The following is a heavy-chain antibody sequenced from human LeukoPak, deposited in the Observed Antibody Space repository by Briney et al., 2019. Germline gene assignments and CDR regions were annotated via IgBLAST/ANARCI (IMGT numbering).Heavy chain of an antibody. J-gene: IGHJ4*02. CDR2: INHSGST. CDR3: ASSTANYYDSSGYYQTTGGVDY. Sequence: SETLSLTCTVSGGSISSYYWSWIRQPPGEGLEWIGEINHSGSTNYNPSLKSRVTISVDTSKNQFSLKLSSVTAADTAVYYCASSTANYYDSSGYYQTTGGVDYWGQGTLVTVSS. D-gene: IGHD3-22*01. V-gene: IGHV4-34*01. CDR1: GGSISSYY.